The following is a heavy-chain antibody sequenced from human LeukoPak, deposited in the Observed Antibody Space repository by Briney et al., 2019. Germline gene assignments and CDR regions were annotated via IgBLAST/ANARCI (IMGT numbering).Heavy chain of an antibody. CDR2: ISYDGSNK. D-gene: IGHD3-22*01. Sequence: GGSLRLSCAASGFTFSSYGVHWVRQDPGKGLEWVAVISYDGSNKYYTDSVKGRFTISRDNSKNTLYLQMNSLRAEDTAMYYCARDPGGGYFLWGQGTTVTVSS. CDR1: GFTFSSYG. V-gene: IGHV3-30-3*01. CDR3: ARDPGGGYFL. J-gene: IGHJ6*02.